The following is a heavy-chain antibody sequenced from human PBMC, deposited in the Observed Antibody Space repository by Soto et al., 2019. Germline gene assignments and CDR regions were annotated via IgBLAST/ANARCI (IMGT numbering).Heavy chain of an antibody. CDR1: GFTFEDYA. V-gene: IGHV3-9*01. CDR3: ARDPRYCSGGSCYSHLDY. D-gene: IGHD2-15*01. Sequence: PGGSLRLSCAASGFTFEDYAMHRVRQAPGKGLEWVSGISWNSGSTYYADSVKGRFTISRDNSKNTLYLQMNSLRAEDTAVYYCARDPRYCSGGSCYSHLDYWGQGTLVTVSS. CDR2: ISWNSGST. J-gene: IGHJ4*02.